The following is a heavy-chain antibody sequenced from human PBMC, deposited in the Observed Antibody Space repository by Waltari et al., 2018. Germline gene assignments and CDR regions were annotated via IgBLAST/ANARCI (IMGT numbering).Heavy chain of an antibody. Sequence: EVQLLESGGGLVQPGGSLRLSCAASGFTFSSYAMSWVRQAPGKGLEWVSAISGSGGSTYYADSVKGRFTISRDNSKNTLYLQMNSLRAEDTAVYYCAKDDGRLLYYDFWSGYPVFDYWGQGTLVTVSS. J-gene: IGHJ4*02. CDR3: AKDDGRLLYYDFWSGYPVFDY. V-gene: IGHV3-23*01. D-gene: IGHD3-3*01. CDR1: GFTFSSYA. CDR2: ISGSGGST.